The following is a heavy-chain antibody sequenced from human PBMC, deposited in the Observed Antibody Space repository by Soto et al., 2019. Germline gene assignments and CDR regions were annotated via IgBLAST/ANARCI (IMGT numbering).Heavy chain of an antibody. V-gene: IGHV4-59*01. J-gene: IGHJ5*02. D-gene: IGHD6-6*01. CDR3: ARDQHSSGWFDP. Sequence: VSISSYYWSWIRQPPGKGLEWIGYIYYSGSTNYNPSLKSRVTISVDTSKNQFSLKLSSVTAADTAVYYCARDQHSSGWFDPWGQGTLVTVS. CDR2: IYYSGST. CDR1: VSISSYY.